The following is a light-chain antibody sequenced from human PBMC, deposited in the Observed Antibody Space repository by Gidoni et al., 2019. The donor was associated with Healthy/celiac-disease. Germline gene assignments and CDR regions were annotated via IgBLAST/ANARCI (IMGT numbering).Light chain of an antibody. CDR1: SSNIGAGYA. V-gene: IGLV1-40*01. CDR2: DNT. CDR3: QTYDASLSWV. J-gene: IGLJ3*02. Sequence: QSVPTQPPSVSGAPGQRVTISCTGSSSNIGAGYAVHWYQQLPGTAPKVVIYDNTARPSGVPARFSSSQSGPSASLAITGLPADDEADYYCQTYDASLSWVFGGGTKVTVL.